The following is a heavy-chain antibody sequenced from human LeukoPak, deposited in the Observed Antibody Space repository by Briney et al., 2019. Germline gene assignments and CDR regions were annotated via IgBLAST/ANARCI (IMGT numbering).Heavy chain of an antibody. Sequence: SETLSLTCTVSGGSISSYYWSWIRQPPGKGLEWIGYIYYSGSTNYNPSLKSRVTISVDTSKNQFSLKLSSVTAADTAVYYCARTPADYCSGGSCEYFDYWGQGTLVTVSS. V-gene: IGHV4-59*01. CDR3: ARTPADYCSGGSCEYFDY. CDR2: IYYSGST. D-gene: IGHD2-15*01. J-gene: IGHJ4*02. CDR1: GGSISSYY.